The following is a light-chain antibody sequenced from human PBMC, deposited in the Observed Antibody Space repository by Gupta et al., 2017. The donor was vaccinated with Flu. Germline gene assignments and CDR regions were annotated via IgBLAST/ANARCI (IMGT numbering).Light chain of an antibody. Sequence: QSVLTQPPSVSGPPGQRVTISSTGSSSNIGAAYDLHWYQQLPGTAPHLLIFGNSTRPSGVPARFSCSTSATSASLVITGLQAEDEADYYCQSYDSSLSGYVFGTGTKVTVL. CDR2: GNS. J-gene: IGLJ1*01. CDR3: QSYDSSLSGYV. V-gene: IGLV1-40*01. CDR1: SSNIGAAYD.